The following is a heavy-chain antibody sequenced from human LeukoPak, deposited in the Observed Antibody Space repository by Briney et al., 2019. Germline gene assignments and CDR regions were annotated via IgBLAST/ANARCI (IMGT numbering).Heavy chain of an antibody. J-gene: IGHJ4*02. CDR2: ISRSGST. D-gene: IGHD2-15*01. CDR3: AREGRSSTPGY. Sequence: SETLSLTCTVSGGSISSYYWIWVRQPAGKGLEWIGRISRSGSTDYNPSLKSRVTMSLDTSKNQFSLKLTSVTAADTALYYCAREGRSSTPGYWGQGTLVTVSS. V-gene: IGHV4-4*07. CDR1: GGSISSYY.